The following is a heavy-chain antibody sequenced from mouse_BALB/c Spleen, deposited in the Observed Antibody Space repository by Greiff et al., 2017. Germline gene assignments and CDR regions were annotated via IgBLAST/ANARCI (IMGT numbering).Heavy chain of an antibody. Sequence: VQLQQSGPELVRPGASVKMSCKASGYTFTSYWINWVKQRPGQGLEWIGNIYPSDSYTNYNQKFKDKATLTVDKSSSTAYMQLSSPTSEDSAVYYCTREHYYGSSWYFDVWGAGTTVTVSS. CDR2: IYPSDSYT. D-gene: IGHD1-1*01. CDR1: GYTFTSYW. V-gene: IGHV1S126*01. J-gene: IGHJ1*01. CDR3: TREHYYGSSWYFDV.